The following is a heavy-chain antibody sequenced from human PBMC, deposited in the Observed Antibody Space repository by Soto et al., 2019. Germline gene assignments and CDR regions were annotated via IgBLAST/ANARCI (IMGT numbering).Heavy chain of an antibody. D-gene: IGHD3-10*01. CDR3: ARARGPKGYYYMDV. J-gene: IGHJ6*03. V-gene: IGHV1-2*04. CDR2: INPNSGGT. CDR1: GYTFTGYY. Sequence: GASVKVSCKASGYTFTGYYMHWVRQAPGQGLEWMGWINPNSGGTNYAQKFQGWVTMTRDTSISTAYMELSRLRSDDTAVYYCARARGPKGYYYMDVWGKGTTVTVSS.